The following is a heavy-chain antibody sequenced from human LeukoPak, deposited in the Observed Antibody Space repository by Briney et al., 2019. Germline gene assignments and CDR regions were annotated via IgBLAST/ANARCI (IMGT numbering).Heavy chain of an antibody. D-gene: IGHD4-11*01. Sequence: GESLKISCKGSGYSFTSYWIGWVGQMPGKGLEWMGIIYPGDSDTRYSPSFQGQVSISAGKSISTAYPQWSRLKASDTALYYCARLRTVTTINHAFNIWGQGTMVTVPS. CDR2: IYPGDSDT. CDR1: GYSFTSYW. V-gene: IGHV5-51*01. CDR3: ARLRTVTTINHAFNI. J-gene: IGHJ3*02.